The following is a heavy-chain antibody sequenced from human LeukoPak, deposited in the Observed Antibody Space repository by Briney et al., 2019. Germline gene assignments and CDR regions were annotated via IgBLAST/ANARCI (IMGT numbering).Heavy chain of an antibody. CDR2: IRYDGSNK. J-gene: IGHJ4*02. Sequence: GGSLRLSCAASGFTFSSYGMHWVRQAPGKGLEWVAFIRYDGSNKYYADSVKGRFTISRDNSKNTLYLQMNSLRAEDTAVYYYAKDKKGAARENYFDYWGQGTLVTVSS. CDR1: GFTFSSYG. V-gene: IGHV3-30*02. CDR3: AKDKKGAARENYFDY. D-gene: IGHD6-6*01.